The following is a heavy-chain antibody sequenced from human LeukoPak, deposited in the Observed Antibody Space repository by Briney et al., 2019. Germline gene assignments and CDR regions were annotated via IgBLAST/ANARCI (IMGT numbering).Heavy chain of an antibody. CDR2: ISDGGWT. CDR1: ALPPSNYT. J-gene: IGHJ4*02. D-gene: IGHD4-17*01. V-gene: IGHV3-23*01. Sequence: GGSLRLSCAASALPPSNYTMSWVRQAPGKGLEWVSSISDGGWTAYTDSVKGRFFISRETATNTLYLQMNSLRVEDTAVYYCAKECDYGNTSHMPCYWGQGTLVTVSS. CDR3: AKECDYGNTSHMPCY.